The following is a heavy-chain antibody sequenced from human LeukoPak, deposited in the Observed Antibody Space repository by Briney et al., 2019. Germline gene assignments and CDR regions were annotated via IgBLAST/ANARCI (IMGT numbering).Heavy chain of an antibody. J-gene: IGHJ4*02. CDR2: INHSGTT. CDR1: GGSFSGYF. Sequence: SETLSLTCAVYGGSFSGYFWNWIRQTPGKGLEWIGEINHSGTTNYNPSLKSRVTISVDTSKNQFSLKLTSVTAADTAVYFCARGEDFERYYLAYWGQGTLVTVSS. CDR3: ARGEDFERYYLAY. D-gene: IGHD3-9*01. V-gene: IGHV4-34*01.